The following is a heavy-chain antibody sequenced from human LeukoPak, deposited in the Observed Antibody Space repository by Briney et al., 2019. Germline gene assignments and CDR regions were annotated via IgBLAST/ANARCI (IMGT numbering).Heavy chain of an antibody. V-gene: IGHV3-7*01. CDR3: ASGANSGF. CDR1: GFFFTIYW. D-gene: IGHD6-19*01. J-gene: IGHJ1*01. Sequence: GGSLRLSCAASGFFFTIYWMYWVRQATGKGLEWLASTNQDGNQKYYVDSVKGRFTISRDNAKKSLYLQMNSLRAEDTAVYFCASGANSGFWGQGTLVTVSS. CDR2: TNQDGNQK.